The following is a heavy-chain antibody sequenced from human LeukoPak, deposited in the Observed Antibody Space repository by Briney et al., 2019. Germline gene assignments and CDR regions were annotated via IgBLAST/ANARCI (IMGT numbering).Heavy chain of an antibody. CDR2: ISPTDYT. D-gene: IGHD5-18*01. CDR3: ARGTEYNYDPFDD. V-gene: IGHV3-11*06. Sequence: GGSLRLSCAASGVTLSDFYMSWIRQAPGKGLGWLTYISPTDYTNYADSVKGRFTISRDNAKTSMYLQMNSLRVEDTALYFCARGTEYNYDPFDDWGHGTLVTVSS. CDR1: GVTLSDFY. J-gene: IGHJ4*01.